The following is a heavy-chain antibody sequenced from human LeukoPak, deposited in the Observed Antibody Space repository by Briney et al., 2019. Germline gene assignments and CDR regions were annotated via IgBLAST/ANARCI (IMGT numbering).Heavy chain of an antibody. CDR2: IKQDGSEK. CDR1: GFTFSSYW. V-gene: IGHV3-7*01. Sequence: GGSLRLSCAASGFTFSSYWMSWVRQAPGKGLEWVANIKQDGSEKYYVDSVKGRFTISIDNAKNSLYLQMNSLRAEDTAVYYCERDREMDTYYDFWSGYPGFDYWGQGTLVTVSS. CDR3: ERDREMDTYYDFWSGYPGFDY. D-gene: IGHD3-3*01. J-gene: IGHJ4*02.